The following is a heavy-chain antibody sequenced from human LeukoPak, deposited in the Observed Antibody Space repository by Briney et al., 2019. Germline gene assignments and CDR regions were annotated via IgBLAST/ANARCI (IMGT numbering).Heavy chain of an antibody. D-gene: IGHD3-22*01. Sequence: ASVKVSCKASGYTFTSYGISWVRQAPGQGLEWMGWISAYNGNTNYAQKLQGRVTMTTDTSTSTAYMELRSLRSDDTAVYYCARETPFYDSSGYRGDFDYWGQGTLVTVSS. CDR3: ARETPFYDSSGYRGDFDY. V-gene: IGHV1-18*01. CDR1: GYTFTSYG. CDR2: ISAYNGNT. J-gene: IGHJ4*02.